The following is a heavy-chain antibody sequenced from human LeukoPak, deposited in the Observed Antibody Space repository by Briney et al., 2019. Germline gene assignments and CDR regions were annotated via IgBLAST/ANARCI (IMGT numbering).Heavy chain of an antibody. CDR2: ISSNGGST. V-gene: IGHV3-64*01. D-gene: IGHD3-3*01. J-gene: IGHJ4*02. Sequence: PGGSLRLSCAASGFTFNNYWMHWVRQAPGKGLEYVSAISSNGGSTYYANSVKGRFTISRDNSKNTLYLQMGSLRAEDMAVYYCAIFSGFGYWGQGTLVTVSS. CDR1: GFTFNNYW. CDR3: AIFSGFGY.